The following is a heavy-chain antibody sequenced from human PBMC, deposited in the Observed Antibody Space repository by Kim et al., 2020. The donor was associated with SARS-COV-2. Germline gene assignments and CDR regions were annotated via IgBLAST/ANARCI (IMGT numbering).Heavy chain of an antibody. V-gene: IGHV3-7*01. D-gene: IGHD3-10*01. CDR1: GFTFSSYW. J-gene: IGHJ6*02. CDR2: IKQDGSEK. CDR3: ARLPVGGINMVRGVPTYYFYGMDV. Sequence: GGSLRLSCVDSGFTFSSYWMSWVRQAPGKGLEWVANIKQDGSEKYYVDSVKGRFTISRDNAKKSLYMQMNSLRAEDTAVYYCARLPVGGINMVRGVPTYYFYGMDVWGQGSTVTVS.